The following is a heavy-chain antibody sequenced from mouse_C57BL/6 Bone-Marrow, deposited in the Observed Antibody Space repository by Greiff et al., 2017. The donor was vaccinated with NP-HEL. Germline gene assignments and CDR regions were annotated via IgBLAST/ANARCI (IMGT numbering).Heavy chain of an antibody. CDR1: GYSITSGYY. CDR2: ISYDGSN. Sequence: DVKLVESGPGLVKPSQSLSLTCSVTGYSITSGYYWNWIRQFPGNKLEWMGYISYDGSNNYNPSLKNRISITRDTSKNQFFLKLNSVTTEDTATYYCASLDGYYVGFDYWGQGTTLTVSS. V-gene: IGHV3-6*01. CDR3: ASLDGYYVGFDY. D-gene: IGHD2-3*01. J-gene: IGHJ2*01.